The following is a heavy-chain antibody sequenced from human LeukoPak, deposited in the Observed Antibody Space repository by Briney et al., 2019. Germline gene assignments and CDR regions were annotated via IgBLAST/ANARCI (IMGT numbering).Heavy chain of an antibody. CDR3: ARGGAPWAFDI. CDR2: IYYTGST. Sequence: SETLSLTCTVSGGSISTYYWSWIRQPPGKGLEWIGYIYYTGSTYHNPSLKSRVTISVDTSKNQFSLKLNSVTAADTAVYYCARGGAPWAFDIWGQGTMVTVSS. D-gene: IGHD3-16*01. CDR1: GGSISTYY. J-gene: IGHJ3*02. V-gene: IGHV4-59*08.